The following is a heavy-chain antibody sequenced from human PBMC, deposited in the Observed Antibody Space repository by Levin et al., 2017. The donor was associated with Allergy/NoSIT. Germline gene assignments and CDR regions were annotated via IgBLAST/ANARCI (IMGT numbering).Heavy chain of an antibody. D-gene: IGHD4-17*01. CDR3: ARETGPSGDPTFLAWYFHP. V-gene: IGHV4-31*03. CDR2: IYYSGTT. J-gene: IGHJ2*01. Sequence: SETLSLTCTVSGGSISRGGYYWSWIRQHPEKGLEWIGYIYYSGTTYYNPSFKSRVTISVDTSKNQFSLKLTPVTAADTAVYYCARETGPSGDPTFLAWYFHPWGRGTLVTVSS. CDR1: GGSISRGGYY.